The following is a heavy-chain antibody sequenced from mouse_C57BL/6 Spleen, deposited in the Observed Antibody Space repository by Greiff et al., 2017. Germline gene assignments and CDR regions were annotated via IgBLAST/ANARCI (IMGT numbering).Heavy chain of an antibody. V-gene: IGHV1-15*01. CDR1: GYTFTDYE. D-gene: IGHD4-1*01. CDR2: IDPETGGT. CDR3: TISGNWFAY. Sequence: VKLQESGAELVRPGASVTLSCKASGYTFTDYEMHWVKQTPVHGLEWIGAIDPETGGTAYNQKFKGKAILTADKSSSTAYMELRSLTSEDSAVYYCTISGNWFAYWGQGTLVTVSA. J-gene: IGHJ3*01.